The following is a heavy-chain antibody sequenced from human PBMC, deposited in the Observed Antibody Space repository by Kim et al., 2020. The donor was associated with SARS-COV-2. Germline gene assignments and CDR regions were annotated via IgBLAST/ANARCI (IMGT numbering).Heavy chain of an antibody. CDR2: IIPIFGTA. J-gene: IGHJ6*02. CDR1: GGTFSSYA. V-gene: IGHV1-69*13. CDR3: AIGQLLWGNYYYYGMDV. Sequence: SVKVSCKASGGTFSSYAISWVRQAPGQGLEWMGGIIPIFGTANYAQKFQGRVTITADESTSTAYMELSSLRSEDTAVYYCAIGQLLWGNYYYYGMDVWGQGTTVTVSS. D-gene: IGHD2-2*01.